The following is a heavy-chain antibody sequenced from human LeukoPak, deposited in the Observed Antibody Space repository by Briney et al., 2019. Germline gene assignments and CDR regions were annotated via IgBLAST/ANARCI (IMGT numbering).Heavy chain of an antibody. CDR3: ARRLYQLPRIYYFDY. CDR2: ISHSGST. J-gene: IGHJ4*02. V-gene: IGHV4-34*01. Sequence: SETLSLTCAVYGGSFSGYYWSWIRQPPGKGLEWIGEISHSGSTNYNPSLKSRVTISVDTSKNQFSLKLSSVTAADTAVYYCARRLYQLPRIYYFDYWGQGTLVTVSS. CDR1: GGSFSGYY. D-gene: IGHD2-2*01.